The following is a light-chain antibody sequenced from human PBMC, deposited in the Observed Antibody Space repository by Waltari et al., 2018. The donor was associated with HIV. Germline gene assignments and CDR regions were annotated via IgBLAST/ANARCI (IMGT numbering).Light chain of an antibody. J-gene: IGKJ1*01. CDR1: QSVKSN. V-gene: IGKV3-15*01. Sequence: ETVMTQSPATLSVSPGERDILSCRASQSVKSNLAWYQQKPGQAPRLLIYGASTRATGTPARFSGSGSGTEFTLTISDLHSEDSAVYYCQKYDTWPRTFGRGTKVEFK. CDR3: QKYDTWPRT. CDR2: GAS.